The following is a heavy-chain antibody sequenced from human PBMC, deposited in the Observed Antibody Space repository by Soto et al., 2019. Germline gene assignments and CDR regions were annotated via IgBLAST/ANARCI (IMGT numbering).Heavy chain of an antibody. CDR1: GVSFTTYY. D-gene: IGHD3-10*01. Sequence: QVQLQESGPGLLMPSETLSLTCTASGVSFTTYYWSWFRQTPGKGLEWIGHIFRDGSTIYDPSLRSRATLSIDTSRNQFSLMLTSVTAADTAVYHCARGRGWFDPWGQGFLVTVSS. J-gene: IGHJ5*02. CDR2: IFRDGST. V-gene: IGHV4-59*01. CDR3: ARGRGWFDP.